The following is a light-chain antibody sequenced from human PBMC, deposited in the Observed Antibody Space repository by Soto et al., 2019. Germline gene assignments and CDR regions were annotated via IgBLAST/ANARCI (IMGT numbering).Light chain of an antibody. J-gene: IGKJ5*01. CDR3: QQRSNWPPIT. CDR2: GAS. Sequence: IVLMQKQGNLSLSPGERATLSCRASQGFSSSYLAWYQQKPGQAPRLLIYGASSRATGIPDRFSGSGSGTDFTLTISSLEPEDFAVYYCQQRSNWPPITFGQGTRLEI. V-gene: IGKV3D-20*02. CDR1: QGFSSSY.